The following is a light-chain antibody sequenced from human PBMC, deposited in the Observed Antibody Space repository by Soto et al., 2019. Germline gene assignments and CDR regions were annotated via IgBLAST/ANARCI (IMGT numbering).Light chain of an antibody. J-gene: IGLJ1*01. V-gene: IGLV2-23*01. CDR3: CSYAGNNIFV. Sequence: QSALTQPASVSGSLGQSITISCTGSSSDVGTYYFVSWYQQHPGKVPKLMTYEGTKRPSGVSDRFSGSKSGNTASMTISGLQAEDEANYYCCSYAGNNIFVFGTGTKLTVL. CDR2: EGT. CDR1: SSDVGTYYF.